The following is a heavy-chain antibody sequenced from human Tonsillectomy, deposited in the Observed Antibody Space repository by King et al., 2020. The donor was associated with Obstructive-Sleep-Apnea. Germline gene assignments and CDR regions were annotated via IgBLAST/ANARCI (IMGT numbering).Heavy chain of an antibody. Sequence: VQLQESGPGLVKPSGTLSLTCAVSSGSISSSHWWSWVRQPPGKGLEWIGEIYQSGSTNYNPSLKTRLTISVDKSKNQFSLTLSSVTAAATAVYYCARGTSNSYYYYGMDVWGQGTTVTVSS. CDR2: IYQSGST. CDR1: SGSISSSHW. D-gene: IGHD4-11*01. CDR3: ARGTSNSYYYYGMDV. V-gene: IGHV4-4*02. J-gene: IGHJ6*02.